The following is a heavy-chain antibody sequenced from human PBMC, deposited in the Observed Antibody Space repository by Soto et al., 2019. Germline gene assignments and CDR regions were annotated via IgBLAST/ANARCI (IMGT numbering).Heavy chain of an antibody. CDR2: ISGSGGST. V-gene: IGHV3-23*01. D-gene: IGHD3-9*01. J-gene: IGHJ4*02. CDR1: GFTFSSYA. Sequence: GGSLRLSCAASGFTFSSYAMSWVRQAPGKGLEWVSAISGSGGSTYYADSVKGRFTISRDNSKNTLYLQMNSLRAEDTAVYYCAKDPLRFMYYDILTGPESYYFDYWGQGTLVTVSS. CDR3: AKDPLRFMYYDILTGPESYYFDY.